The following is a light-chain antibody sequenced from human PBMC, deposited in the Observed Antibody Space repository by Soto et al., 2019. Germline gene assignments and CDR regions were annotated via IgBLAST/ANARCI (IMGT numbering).Light chain of an antibody. CDR1: SSNIGNSYNR. V-gene: IGLV2-18*01. J-gene: IGLJ1*01. CDR2: EAS. Sequence: QSVLTQPPSVSAAPGQKVTISCSGSSSNIGNSYNRVSWYQQPPGTAPKLIIYEASNRPSGVPDRFSGSKSGNTASLTISGLQAADEVDYYCSLYTSENTYVFGTGTKVTVL. CDR3: SLYTSENTYV.